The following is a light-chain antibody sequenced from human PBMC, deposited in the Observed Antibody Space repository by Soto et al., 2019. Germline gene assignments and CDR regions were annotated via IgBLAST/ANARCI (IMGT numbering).Light chain of an antibody. CDR1: QGITSY. CDR3: QQLSSYPFA. V-gene: IGKV1-9*01. Sequence: IQLTQTPSSLSASVGDRVTITCRASQGITSYLAWYQQKPGKAPKLLIYAASTLQSGVPSRFSGSGSGTDFTLTICSLQPEDFANYDCQQLSSYPFAFGGGTKVVIK. J-gene: IGKJ4*01. CDR2: AAS.